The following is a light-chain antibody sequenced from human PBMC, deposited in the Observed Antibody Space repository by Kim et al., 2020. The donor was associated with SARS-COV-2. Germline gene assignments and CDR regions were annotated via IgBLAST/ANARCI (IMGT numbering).Light chain of an antibody. V-gene: IGKV3-20*01. CDR3: QQYGSAWT. CDR1: QSVSSSY. CDR2: GSS. Sequence: LCPGERATLSCRASQSVSSSYLAWYQQKPSQAPRLLIYGSSSRATGISDMFSGSWSGTDFTLTISRLEPEDFAVYYCQQYGSAWTFGQGTKVDIK. J-gene: IGKJ1*01.